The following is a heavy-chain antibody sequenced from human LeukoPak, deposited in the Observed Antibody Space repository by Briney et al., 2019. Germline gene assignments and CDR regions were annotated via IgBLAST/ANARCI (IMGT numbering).Heavy chain of an antibody. CDR3: ARGGNSSGRSYYYYYYMDI. D-gene: IGHD3-10*01. CDR2: IYTSGST. Sequence: SETLSLTCTVSGGSISSYYWSWIRQPAGKGLEWIGRIYTSGSTNYNPSLKSRVTMSVDTSKNQFSLKLSSVTAADTAVYYCARGGNSSGRSYYYYYYMDIWGKGTTVTVSS. V-gene: IGHV4-4*07. J-gene: IGHJ6*03. CDR1: GGSISSYY.